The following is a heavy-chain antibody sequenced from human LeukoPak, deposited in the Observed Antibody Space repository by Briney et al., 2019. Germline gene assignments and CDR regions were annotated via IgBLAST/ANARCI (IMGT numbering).Heavy chain of an antibody. CDR3: AKVSFRVVVAATYFDY. CDR2: ISGSGGST. Sequence: GGSLRLSCAASGFIFSSYAMSWVRQAPGKGLEWVSAISGSGGSTYYADSVKGRFTISRDNSKNTLYLQMNSLRAEDTAVYYCAKVSFRVVVAATYFDYWGQGTLVTVSS. J-gene: IGHJ4*02. CDR1: GFIFSSYA. D-gene: IGHD2-15*01. V-gene: IGHV3-23*01.